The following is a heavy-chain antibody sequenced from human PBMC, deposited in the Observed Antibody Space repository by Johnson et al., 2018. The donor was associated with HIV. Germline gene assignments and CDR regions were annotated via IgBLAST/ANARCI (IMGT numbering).Heavy chain of an antibody. CDR1: GFTFTNYG. CDR2: ISYDGSNE. CDR3: AKEPAVGYSGSFSGGFDI. D-gene: IGHD1-26*01. Sequence: QVQLVESGGGVVQPGRSLRLSCAASGFTFTNYGMHWVRQAPGQGLEWVAVISYDGSNEHYTDSVGGRFTIPTAHSKNTLHLQMNSLRAEDTAVYYCAKEPAVGYSGSFSGGFDIWGQGTMVTVSS. V-gene: IGHV3-30*18. J-gene: IGHJ3*02.